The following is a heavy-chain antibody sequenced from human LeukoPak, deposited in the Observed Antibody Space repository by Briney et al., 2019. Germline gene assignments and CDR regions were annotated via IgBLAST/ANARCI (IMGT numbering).Heavy chain of an antibody. J-gene: IGHJ4*02. CDR3: AKGDNYYDSSGYYYVRALFDY. Sequence: GGSLRLSCAASGFTFSSYEMNWVRQAPGKGLEWVAGTSYNGNIKYYADYVKGRFSISRDNSKNTLYLQMDSLRAEDTAVYYCAKGDNYYDSSGYYYVRALFDYWGQGTLVTVSS. CDR1: GFTFSSYE. CDR2: TSYNGNIK. D-gene: IGHD3-22*01. V-gene: IGHV3-30-3*01.